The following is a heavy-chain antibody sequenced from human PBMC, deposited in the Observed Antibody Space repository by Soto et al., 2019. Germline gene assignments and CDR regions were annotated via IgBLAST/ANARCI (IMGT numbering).Heavy chain of an antibody. V-gene: IGHV1-18*01. J-gene: IGHJ6*02. CDR3: ARDPGTTVNYYYYGMDV. D-gene: IGHD4-4*01. Sequence: GASVKVSCKASGYTFTSYGISWVRQAPGQGLEWMRWISAYNGNTNYAQKLQGRVTMTTDTSTSTAYMELRSLRSDDTAVYYCARDPGTTVNYYYYGMDVWGQGTTVTVSS. CDR2: ISAYNGNT. CDR1: GYTFTSYG.